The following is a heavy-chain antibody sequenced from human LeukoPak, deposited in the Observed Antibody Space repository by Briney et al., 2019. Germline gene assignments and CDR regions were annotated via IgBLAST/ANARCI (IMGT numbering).Heavy chain of an antibody. Sequence: SVKVSCKASGGTFSSYAISWVRQAPGQGLEWMGRIIPILGIANYAQKFQGRVTITADKSTSTAYMELSSLRSEDTAVYYCARDSSGPNSHYFDYWGQGTLVTVSS. V-gene: IGHV1-69*04. CDR1: GGTFSSYA. CDR2: IIPILGIA. J-gene: IGHJ4*02. D-gene: IGHD3-22*01. CDR3: ARDSSGPNSHYFDY.